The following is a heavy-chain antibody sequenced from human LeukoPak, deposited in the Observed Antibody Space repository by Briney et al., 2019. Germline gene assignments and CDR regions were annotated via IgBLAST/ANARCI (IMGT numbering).Heavy chain of an antibody. D-gene: IGHD3-22*01. CDR2: ISSSSSSI. J-gene: IGHJ4*02. CDR3: ARAPQWLLFDY. Sequence: GGSLRLSCAASGFTFSSYSMNWVRQAPGKGLEWVSSISSSSSSIYYADSVRGRFTISRDNAKNSLYLQMNSLRAEDTAVYYCARAPQWLLFDYWGQGTLVTVSS. V-gene: IGHV3-21*01. CDR1: GFTFSSYS.